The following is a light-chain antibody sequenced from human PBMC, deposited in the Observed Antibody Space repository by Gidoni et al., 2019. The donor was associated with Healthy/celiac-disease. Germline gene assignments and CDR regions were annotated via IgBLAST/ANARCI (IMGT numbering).Light chain of an antibody. J-gene: IGKJ4*01. CDR2: AAC. CDR3: QQSYSTSLT. V-gene: IGKV1-39*01. Sequence: DIEMAESPSSLSASVGDRVTITCRASQSISRYLNWYQQKPEKARKLMIYAACSLQSGLPSRNSGSGSGRDSTLISSSLQTEDFATYYCQQSYSTSLTFGGGTKVEIK. CDR1: QSISRY.